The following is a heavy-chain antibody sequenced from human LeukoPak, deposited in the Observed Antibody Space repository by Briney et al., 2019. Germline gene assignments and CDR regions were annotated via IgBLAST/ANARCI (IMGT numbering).Heavy chain of an antibody. CDR1: GFTFSSSA. CDR2: ISASGGST. D-gene: IGHD6-19*01. J-gene: IGHJ4*02. Sequence: GGSLRLSCAASGFTFSSSAMSWVRQVPGKGLEWVSGISASGGSTSYADSVRGRFSISRDNSKNTLYLQMNSLRAEDTAVYYCAKEFEHSSGWYRYFDYWGQGTLVTVSS. CDR3: AKEFEHSSGWYRYFDY. V-gene: IGHV3-23*01.